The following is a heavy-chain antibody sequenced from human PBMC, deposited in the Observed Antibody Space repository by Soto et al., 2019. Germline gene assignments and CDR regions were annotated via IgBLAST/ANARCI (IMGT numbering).Heavy chain of an antibody. J-gene: IGHJ4*02. CDR1: GYTFTSYA. D-gene: IGHD3-22*01. CDR3: ARDSGFYYDSSGYFDY. V-gene: IGHV1-3*01. Sequence: ASVKVSCKASGYTFTSYAMHWVRQAPGQRLEWMGWINAGNGNTKYSQKFQGRVTITRDTSASTAYMELSSLRSEDTAVYYCARDSGFYYDSSGYFDYWGQGTLVTVPQ. CDR2: INAGNGNT.